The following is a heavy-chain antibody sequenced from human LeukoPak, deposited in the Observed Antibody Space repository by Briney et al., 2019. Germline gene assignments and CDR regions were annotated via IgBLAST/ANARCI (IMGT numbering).Heavy chain of an antibody. CDR3: ARLQGDSTAIFDY. D-gene: IGHD2-21*01. CDR1: GGSISGHY. Sequence: SETLSLTCTVSGGSISGHYWSWIRQPPAKGLEWVVYVYYSGETNYTPSLKSRVTISVDTSKNQFSLTLTSVTAADTAVYYCARLQGDSTAIFDYWGQGILVSVSS. J-gene: IGHJ4*02. V-gene: IGHV4-59*11. CDR2: VYYSGET.